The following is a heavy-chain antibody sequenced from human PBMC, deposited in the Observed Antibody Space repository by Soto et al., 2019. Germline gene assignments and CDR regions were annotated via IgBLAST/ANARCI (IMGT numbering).Heavy chain of an antibody. CDR2: INHSGST. Sequence: SETLSLTCAVYGGSFSGYYWSWIRQPPGKGLEWIGEINHSGSTNYNPSLKSRVTISVDASKNQFSLKLSSVTAADTAVYYCARAGGSGSYYNAPSYYYYYGMDVWGQGTTVTVSS. CDR3: ARAGGSGSYYNAPSYYYYYGMDV. V-gene: IGHV4-34*01. CDR1: GGSFSGYY. D-gene: IGHD3-10*01. J-gene: IGHJ6*02.